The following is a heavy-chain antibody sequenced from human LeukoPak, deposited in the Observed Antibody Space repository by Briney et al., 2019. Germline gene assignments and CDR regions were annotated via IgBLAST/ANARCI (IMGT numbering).Heavy chain of an antibody. J-gene: IGHJ5*02. Sequence: SETLSLTCTVSGGSISSHYWSWIRQPPGKGLEWIGYIYYGGSTNYNPSLKSRVTISVDTSKNQFSLKLSSVTAADTAVYYCARVQGYDFWSGYYTAGNWFDPWGQGTLVTVSS. CDR2: IYYGGST. CDR3: ARVQGYDFWSGYYTAGNWFDP. CDR1: GGSISSHY. V-gene: IGHV4-59*11. D-gene: IGHD3-3*01.